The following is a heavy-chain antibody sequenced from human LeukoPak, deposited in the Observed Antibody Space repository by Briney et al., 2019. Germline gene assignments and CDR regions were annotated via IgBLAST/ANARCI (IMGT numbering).Heavy chain of an antibody. V-gene: IGHV4-39*01. Sequence: SKTLSLTCTVSGGSISSNAYYWAWIRQPPGKGLEWIGSIYSSVSTYYNPSLKSRVTISVDTSKNQFSLRLSSVTAADTALYYCAYSGSYGHLGYWGQEIPVTVSS. J-gene: IGHJ4*02. D-gene: IGHD1-26*01. CDR2: IYSSVST. CDR1: GGSISSNAYY. CDR3: AYSGSYGHLGY.